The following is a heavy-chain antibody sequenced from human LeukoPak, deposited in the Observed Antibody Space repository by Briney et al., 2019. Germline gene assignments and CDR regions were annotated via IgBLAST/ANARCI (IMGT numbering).Heavy chain of an antibody. D-gene: IGHD5-12*01. J-gene: IGHJ4*02. CDR2: ISWNSGSI. CDR1: GFTFDDYA. CDR3: AKEDSGYDSFYDY. Sequence: GGSLRLSCAASGFTFDDYAMHWVRQAPGKGLEWVSGISWNSGSIGYADSVKGRFTISRDNSKNTLYLQMNSLRAEDTAVYYCAKEDSGYDSFYDYWGQGTLVTVSS. V-gene: IGHV3-9*01.